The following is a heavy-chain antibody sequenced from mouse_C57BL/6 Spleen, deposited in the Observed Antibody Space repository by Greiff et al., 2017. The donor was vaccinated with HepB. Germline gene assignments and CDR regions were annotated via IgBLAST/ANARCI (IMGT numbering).Heavy chain of an antibody. Sequence: VQLQQSGPELVKPGASVKISCKASGYAFSSSWMNWVKQRPGKGLEWIGRIYPGDGDTNYNGKFKGKATLTADKSSSTAYMQLSSLTSEDSAVYFCAVVGGDAMDYWGQGTSVTVSS. CDR3: AVVGGDAMDY. D-gene: IGHD1-1*01. CDR1: GYAFSSSW. J-gene: IGHJ4*01. V-gene: IGHV1-82*01. CDR2: IYPGDGDT.